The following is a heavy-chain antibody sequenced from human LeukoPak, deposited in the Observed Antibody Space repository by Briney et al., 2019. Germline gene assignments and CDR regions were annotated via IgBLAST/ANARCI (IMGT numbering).Heavy chain of an antibody. V-gene: IGHV3-23*01. CDR2: IDIGGGTT. CDR3: AKDYRGSFTD. D-gene: IGHD1-26*01. J-gene: IGHJ4*02. CDR1: GFTVSTYA. Sequence: GGSLRLSCAASGFTVSTYAMSWVRQAPGMGLQLVSAIDIGGGTTYSADSVKGRFTISRDNSKNTLYLQMDSLRAEDTAVYFCAKDYRGSFTDWGQGTLVTVSS.